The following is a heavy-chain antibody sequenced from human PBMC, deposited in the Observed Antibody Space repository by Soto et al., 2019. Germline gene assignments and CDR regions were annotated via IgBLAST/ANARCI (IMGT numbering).Heavy chain of an antibody. J-gene: IGHJ5*02. Sequence: PSQTLSLTCAISGDSVSSNSAAWNWIRHSPSRGLEWLGRTYYRSKWYNDYAVSMRSRITINPDTTKNQFSLQLNSATPEDTAVYYCATWRFDPWGQGTLVTVSS. CDR2: TYYRSKWYN. CDR1: GDSVSSNSAA. V-gene: IGHV6-1*01. CDR3: ATWRFDP.